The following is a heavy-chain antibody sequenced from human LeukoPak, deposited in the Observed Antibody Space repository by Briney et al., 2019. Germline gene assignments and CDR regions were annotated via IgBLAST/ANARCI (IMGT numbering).Heavy chain of an antibody. V-gene: IGHV4-34*01. J-gene: IGHJ4*02. CDR3: ARGRLATVVTPSISADFDY. CDR1: GFTVSSNY. CDR2: INHSGRT. Sequence: PGGSLRLSCAASGFTVSSNYMSWIRQPPGKGLEWIGEINHSGRTNYNPSLKSRVSISVDTSRNQVSLKLTSVTAADTAVYYCARGRLATVVTPSISADFDYWGQGTLVTVSS. D-gene: IGHD4-23*01.